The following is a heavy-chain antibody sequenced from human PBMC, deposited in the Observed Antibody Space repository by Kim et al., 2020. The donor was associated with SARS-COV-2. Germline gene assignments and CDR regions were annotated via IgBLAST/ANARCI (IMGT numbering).Heavy chain of an antibody. Sequence: GGSLRLSCAASGFTFSSYAMHWVRQAPGKGLEWVAVISYDGSNKYYADSVKGRFTISRDNSKNTLYLQMNSLRAEDTAVYYCARLQWLVKWSDKRIPEVFDYWGQGTLVTVSS. CDR3: ARLQWLVKWSDKRIPEVFDY. J-gene: IGHJ4*02. V-gene: IGHV3-30-3*01. D-gene: IGHD6-19*01. CDR2: ISYDGSNK. CDR1: GFTFSSYA.